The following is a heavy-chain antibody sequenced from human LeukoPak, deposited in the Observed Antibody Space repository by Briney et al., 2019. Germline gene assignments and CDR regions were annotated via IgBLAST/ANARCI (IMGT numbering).Heavy chain of an antibody. CDR1: GFMFSSYW. CDR2: INSDGSST. CDR3: ARADIVATISDY. J-gene: IGHJ4*02. Sequence: GGSLRLSCAASGFMFSSYWMHWVRQAPGKGLVWVSRINSDGSSTSYADSVKGRFTISRDNAKNTLYLQMNSLRAEDTALYYCARADIVATISDYWGQGTLVTVSS. D-gene: IGHD5-12*01. V-gene: IGHV3-74*01.